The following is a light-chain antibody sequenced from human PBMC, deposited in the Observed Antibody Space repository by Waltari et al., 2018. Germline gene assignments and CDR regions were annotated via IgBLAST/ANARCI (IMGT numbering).Light chain of an antibody. CDR1: ELAAKY. CDR3: QSADDSGDHVL. J-gene: IGLJ2*01. CDR2: RNT. Sequence: SPGLTQPPSVSVSPGQTAIITCSRDELAAKYFYWFQQKSGQAPVVVIRRNTGRPSGIPERVSAADSGTTGTLVISGVQAEDEAEYYCQSADDSGDHVLFGGGTKLTVL. V-gene: IGLV3-25*03.